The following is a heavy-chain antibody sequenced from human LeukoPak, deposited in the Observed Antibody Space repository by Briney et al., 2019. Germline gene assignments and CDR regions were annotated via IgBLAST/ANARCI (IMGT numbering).Heavy chain of an antibody. D-gene: IGHD3-22*01. CDR2: ISYDGSNK. CDR3: ARAHYSDSSAYYSPFDC. V-gene: IGHV3-30-3*01. J-gene: IGHJ4*02. Sequence: GRSLRLSCAASGFTFSTYAMHWVRQAPGKGLEWVALISYDGSNKYYADSVKGRFTVSRDNSKDTLYLQLNSLRAEDTAVYYCARAHYSDSSAYYSPFDCWGQGTLVTVSS. CDR1: GFTFSTYA.